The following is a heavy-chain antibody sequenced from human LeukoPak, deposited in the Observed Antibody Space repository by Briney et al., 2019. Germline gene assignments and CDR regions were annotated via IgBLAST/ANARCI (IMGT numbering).Heavy chain of an antibody. CDR2: IYYSGST. CDR1: GGSISSSSYY. V-gene: IGHV4-39*01. CDR3: ARPWAMGQWLPLGLFDY. D-gene: IGHD6-19*01. J-gene: IGHJ4*02. Sequence: SETLSLTCTVSGGSISSSSYYWGWIRQPPGKGLEWIGSIYYSGSTYYNPSLKSRVTISVDTSKNQFSLKLSSVTAADTAVYYCARPWAMGQWLPLGLFDYWGQGTLVTVSS.